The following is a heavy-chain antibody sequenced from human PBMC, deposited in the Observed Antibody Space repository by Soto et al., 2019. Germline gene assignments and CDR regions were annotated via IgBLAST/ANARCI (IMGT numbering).Heavy chain of an antibody. CDR1: GDSVSSNSAA. CDR3: ARYTSAWYLDF. D-gene: IGHD6-19*01. CDR2: TYYRSQWYG. Sequence: QVQLQQSGPGLMKPSQTLSLTCAISGDSVSSNSAAWNWIRQSPSRGLEWLGRTYYRSQWYGDSGVSVRGXXTXKXXTSKNQVSLHLESVTPEDTAVYYCARYTSAWYLDFWGQGTLVTVSS. J-gene: IGHJ4*02. V-gene: IGHV6-1*01.